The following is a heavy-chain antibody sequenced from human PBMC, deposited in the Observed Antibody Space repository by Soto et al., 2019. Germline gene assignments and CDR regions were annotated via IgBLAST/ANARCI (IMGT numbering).Heavy chain of an antibody. D-gene: IGHD1-1*01. Sequence: VSVRAPDWWNWVRQSPDKGLEWIAEVHISGHSNYNPSLRSRVSVSIDSSKNQFYLNLNSVTAADTAIYYCARVRQGCSANNCYFDPWGQGTQVTVSS. V-gene: IGHV4-4*02. J-gene: IGHJ5*01. CDR3: ARVRQGCSANNCYFDP. CDR2: VHISGHS. CDR1: VSVRAPDW.